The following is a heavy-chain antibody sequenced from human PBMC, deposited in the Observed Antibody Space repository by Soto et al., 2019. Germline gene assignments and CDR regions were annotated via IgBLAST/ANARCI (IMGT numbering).Heavy chain of an antibody. CDR3: AKGGRSSGWFFDY. CDR1: GFTFSSYA. D-gene: IGHD6-19*01. Sequence: EVQLLESGGGLAQSGGSLRLSCAASGFTFSSYAMNWVRQAPGKGLERVSGISGSGSSTYDADSVKGRFTISRDNSKNTLYLQMNSLRAEDTAVYYCAKGGRSSGWFFDYWGQGTLGHRLL. V-gene: IGHV3-23*01. CDR2: ISGSGSST. J-gene: IGHJ4*02.